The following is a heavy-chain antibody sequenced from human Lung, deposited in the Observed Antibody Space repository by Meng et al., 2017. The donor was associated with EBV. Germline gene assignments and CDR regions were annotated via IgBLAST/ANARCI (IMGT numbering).Heavy chain of an antibody. CDR2: INTNTGNP. CDR1: GYTFINYA. J-gene: IGHJ4*02. Sequence: QRELVQSGFRWKKPGASVTVSCKASGYTFINYAMNWVRQASGQGLEWMGWINTNTGNPTYAQGFTRRFVFSLDTSFRTAYLQISSLKAEDTAVYYCARVAPSGYRYFDYWGQGTLVTISS. V-gene: IGHV7-4-1*02. CDR3: ARVAPSGYRYFDY. D-gene: IGHD3-3*01.